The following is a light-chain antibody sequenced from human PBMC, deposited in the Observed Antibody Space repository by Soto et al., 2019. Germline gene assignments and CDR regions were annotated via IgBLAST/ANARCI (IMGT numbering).Light chain of an antibody. CDR2: DAS. V-gene: IGKV1-5*01. CDR1: QSISSW. CDR3: QQYNSLWT. J-gene: IGKJ1*01. Sequence: DIQMTQSPSTLSASVGDRVTITCRASQSISSWLAWYQQKPGKAPKLLIYDASSLESGVPSRFSGSGSGTEFTLTIISLQPDDFATYYFQQYNSLWTFGQGTKVEIK.